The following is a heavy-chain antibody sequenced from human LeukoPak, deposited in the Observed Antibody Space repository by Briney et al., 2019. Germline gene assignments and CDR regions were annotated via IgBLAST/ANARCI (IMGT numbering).Heavy chain of an antibody. CDR2: ITPTTSYI. D-gene: IGHD3-22*01. CDR3: ARLRRTSDSSGYYYYYDY. J-gene: IGHJ4*02. Sequence: GGSLRPSCAASGLGSSSFSFNWIRQAPGKGLEWVSSITPTTSYIYYADSVRGRFTISRENAKNSLYLQMNSLRAEDTAVYYCARLRRTSDSSGYYYYYDYWGQGTLVTVSS. CDR1: GLGSSSFS. V-gene: IGHV3-21*01.